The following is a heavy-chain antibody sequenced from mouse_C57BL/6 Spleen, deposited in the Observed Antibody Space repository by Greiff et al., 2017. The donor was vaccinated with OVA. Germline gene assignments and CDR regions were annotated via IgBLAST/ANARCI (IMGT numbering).Heavy chain of an antibody. V-gene: IGHV3-6*01. Sequence: EVKLMESGPGLVKPSQSLSLTCSVTGYSITSGYYWNWIRQFPGNKLEWMGYISYDGSNNYNPSLKNRISITRDTSKNQFFLKLNSVTTEDTATYYCAREGLLRGMDYWGQGTSVTVSS. D-gene: IGHD2-3*01. J-gene: IGHJ4*01. CDR1: GYSITSGYY. CDR3: AREGLLRGMDY. CDR2: ISYDGSN.